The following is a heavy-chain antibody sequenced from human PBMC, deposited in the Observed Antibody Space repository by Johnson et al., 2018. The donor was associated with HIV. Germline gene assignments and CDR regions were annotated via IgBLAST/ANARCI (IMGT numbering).Heavy chain of an antibody. CDR2: IYSGGST. V-gene: IGHV3-53*01. CDR3: ARALADGWFSYDVFDI. CDR1: GFAVSSNY. Sequence: VQVVESGGGLIQSGGSLRLSCGVSGFAVSSNYMSWVRQAPGKGLEWVSVIYSGGSTYTADSVKGRFTISRDNAKNSVDLQMNSLRAEDTAVYYCARALADGWFSYDVFDIWGQGTMVTVSS. D-gene: IGHD3-10*01. J-gene: IGHJ3*02.